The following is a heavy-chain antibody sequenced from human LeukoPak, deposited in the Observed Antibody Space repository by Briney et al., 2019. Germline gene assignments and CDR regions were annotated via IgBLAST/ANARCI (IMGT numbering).Heavy chain of an antibody. V-gene: IGHV3-21*01. Sequence: PGGSLRLSCAASGFTFSSYSMNWVRQAPGKGLEWVSSISSSSSYIYYADSEKGRFTISRDNAKNSLYLQMNSLRAEDTAVYYCARDGYSSSWRQGWFDPWGQGTLVTVSS. CDR3: ARDGYSSSWRQGWFDP. CDR1: GFTFSSYS. CDR2: ISSSSSYI. J-gene: IGHJ5*02. D-gene: IGHD6-13*01.